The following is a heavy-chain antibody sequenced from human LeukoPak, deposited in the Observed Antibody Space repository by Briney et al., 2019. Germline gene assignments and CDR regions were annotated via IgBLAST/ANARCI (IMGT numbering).Heavy chain of an antibody. CDR2: INHSGST. J-gene: IGHJ4*02. CDR1: GVSFSGYY. CDR3: AGRGWLRSFDY. V-gene: IGHV4-34*01. D-gene: IGHD5-12*01. Sequence: PSETLSLTCAVYGVSFSGYYWSWIRQPPGKGLEWIGEINHSGSTNYNPSLKSRVTISVDTSKNQFSLKLSSVTAADTAVYYCAGRGWLRSFDYWGQGTLVTVSS.